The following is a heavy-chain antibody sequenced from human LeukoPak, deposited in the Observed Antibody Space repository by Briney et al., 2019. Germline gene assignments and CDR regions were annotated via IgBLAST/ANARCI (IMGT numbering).Heavy chain of an antibody. J-gene: IGHJ6*02. CDR2: IYYNGNT. D-gene: IGHD3-10*01. V-gene: IGHV4-59*01. Sequence: SETLSLTCTVSGGSIGSYYWTWIRQTPEKGLEWIGSIYYNGNTNYNPSLKSRVAISIDTSKSQFSLKVTSVTAANTATYYCARDSRYSYGSGGMDVWGQGTTVTVSS. CDR1: GGSIGSYY. CDR3: ARDSRYSYGSGGMDV.